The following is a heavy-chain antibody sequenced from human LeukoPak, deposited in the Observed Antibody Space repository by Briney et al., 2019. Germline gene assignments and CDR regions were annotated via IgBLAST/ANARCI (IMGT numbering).Heavy chain of an antibody. Sequence: GGSLRLSCAASGFTVSSNYMSWVRQAPGKGLEWVSIIYSGGSTYYAESVKGRFTISRDNAKNTLYLQMNSLRAEDTAVYYCARARYYYDSSGLWGQGTLVTVSS. CDR2: IYSGGST. J-gene: IGHJ4*02. D-gene: IGHD3-22*01. CDR1: GFTVSSNY. V-gene: IGHV3-66*01. CDR3: ARARYYYDSSGL.